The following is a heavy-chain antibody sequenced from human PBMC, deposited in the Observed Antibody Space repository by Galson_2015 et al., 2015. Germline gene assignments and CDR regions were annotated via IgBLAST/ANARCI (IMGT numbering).Heavy chain of an antibody. J-gene: IGHJ4*02. CDR3: VRALSGTDDY. D-gene: IGHD1-26*01. Sequence: SLRLSCATSGFTFSSSWMHWVRQPPGKGLVWVSRTNPDGSSTSYADSVKGRFTISRDNAKNTLYLQMNSLRAEDTAVYYCVRALSGTDDYRGQGTLVTVSS. CDR2: TNPDGSST. V-gene: IGHV3-74*01. CDR1: GFTFSSSW.